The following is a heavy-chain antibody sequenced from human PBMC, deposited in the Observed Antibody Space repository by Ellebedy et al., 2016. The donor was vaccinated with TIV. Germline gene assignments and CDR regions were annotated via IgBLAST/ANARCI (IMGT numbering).Heavy chain of an antibody. CDR1: GFTFNIYA. CDR2: INEDSTYS. D-gene: IGHD1-1*01. J-gene: IGHJ5*02. CDR3: ARAGSAGYLRYNWLDP. Sequence: GESLKISCSASGFTFNIYAMSWVRQAPGKGLEWVSSINEDSTYSYYAESVKGRFTISRDNAGNTLNLQISSLTVEDTAIYYCARAGSAGYLRYNWLDPWGQGILVTVSS. V-gene: IGHV3-21*01.